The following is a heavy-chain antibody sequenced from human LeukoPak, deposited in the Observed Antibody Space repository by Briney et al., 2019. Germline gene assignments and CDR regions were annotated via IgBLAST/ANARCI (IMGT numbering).Heavy chain of an antibody. Sequence: GGSLRLSCAASGLTVSTNYMSWVRQAPGKGLEWVSVIYSGGSTYYADSVKGRFTISRDNSKNTLYLQMNSLRAEDTAVYYCAELGITMIGGVWGKGTTVTISS. CDR1: GLTVSTNY. J-gene: IGHJ6*04. D-gene: IGHD3-10*02. V-gene: IGHV3-53*01. CDR3: AELGITMIGGV. CDR2: IYSGGST.